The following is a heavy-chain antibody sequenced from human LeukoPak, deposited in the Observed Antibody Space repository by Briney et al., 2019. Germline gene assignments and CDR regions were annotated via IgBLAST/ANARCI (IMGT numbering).Heavy chain of an antibody. Sequence: ASVKVSCKASGDTFTSYDINWVRQATGQGLEWMGWMNPNSGNTGYAQKFQGRVTITRNTSISTAYMELSSLRSEDTAVYYCARDSVRSSSWYQGTDYWGQGTLVTVSS. CDR2: MNPNSGNT. CDR1: GDTFTSYD. V-gene: IGHV1-8*03. D-gene: IGHD6-13*01. CDR3: ARDSVRSSSWYQGTDY. J-gene: IGHJ4*02.